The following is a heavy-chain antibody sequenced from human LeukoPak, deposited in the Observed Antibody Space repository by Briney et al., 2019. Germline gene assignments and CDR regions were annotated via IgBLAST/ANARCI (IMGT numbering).Heavy chain of an antibody. CDR1: GGSISSYY. J-gene: IGHJ4*02. CDR3: ARGRRSAYSSGWNPFDY. Sequence: SSETLSLTCTVSGGSISSYYWSWIRQPPGKGLEWIGYIYYSGSTNYNPSLKSRVTISVDTSKNQFSLKLSSVTAADTAVYYCARGRRSAYSSGWNPFDYWGQGTLVTVSS. D-gene: IGHD6-19*01. V-gene: IGHV4-59*12. CDR2: IYYSGST.